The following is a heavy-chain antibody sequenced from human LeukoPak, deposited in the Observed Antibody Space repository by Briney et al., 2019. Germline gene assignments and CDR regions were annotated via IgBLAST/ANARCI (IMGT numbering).Heavy chain of an antibody. D-gene: IGHD2-8*02. CDR1: GFTLSSYE. Sequence: GGSLRLSCAASGFTLSSYEMNWVRQAPGKGLEWVSYISSSGSTIYYADSVKGRFTISRDNAKNSLYLQMNSLRAEDTAVYYCAGGVDYGIAFDIWGQGTMVTVSS. CDR2: ISSSGSTI. V-gene: IGHV3-48*03. J-gene: IGHJ3*02. CDR3: AGGVDYGIAFDI.